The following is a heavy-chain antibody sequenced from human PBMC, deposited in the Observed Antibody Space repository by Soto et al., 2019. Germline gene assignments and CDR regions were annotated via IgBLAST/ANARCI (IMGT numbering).Heavy chain of an antibody. Sequence: LRLSCTASGFTFGDYAMSWVRQAPGKGLEWVGFIRSKAYGGTTEYAASVKGRFTISRADSKSIAYLQMNRLKTEDTAVYYCTAGKLYPSLDFDYWRPGTMVTVSS. CDR1: GFTFGDYA. CDR2: IRSKAYGGTT. D-gene: IGHD2-8*01. CDR3: TAGKLYPSLDFDY. V-gene: IGHV3-49*04. J-gene: IGHJ4*02.